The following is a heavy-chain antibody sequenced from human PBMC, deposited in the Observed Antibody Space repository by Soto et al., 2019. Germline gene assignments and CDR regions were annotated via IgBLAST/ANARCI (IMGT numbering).Heavy chain of an antibody. J-gene: IGHJ4*02. CDR3: ARYSGSYWHYLDF. V-gene: IGHV5-51*01. D-gene: IGHD1-26*01. CDR1: GYSFASHW. Sequence: GESRKISCKGSGYSFASHWVAWLRQMPEKGLEWIGTTYPGDSDTKYSSAFRGHVTISADTSVSTAYLQWRSLEATDSAIYYCARYSGSYWHYLDFWGQGTLVTVSS. CDR2: TYPGDSDT.